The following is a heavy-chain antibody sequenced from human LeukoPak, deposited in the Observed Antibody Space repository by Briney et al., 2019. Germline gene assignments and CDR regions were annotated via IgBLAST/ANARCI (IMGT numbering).Heavy chain of an antibody. D-gene: IGHD3-22*01. Sequence: SETLSLTCTVSGGSISSYYWSWIRQPAGKGLEWIGRIYTSGSTNYNPSLKSRVTMSVDTSKNQLSLKLSSVTAADTAVSYCARVDYDSSGYPFDYWGQGTLVTVSS. V-gene: IGHV4-4*07. J-gene: IGHJ4*02. CDR3: ARVDYDSSGYPFDY. CDR1: GGSISSYY. CDR2: IYTSGST.